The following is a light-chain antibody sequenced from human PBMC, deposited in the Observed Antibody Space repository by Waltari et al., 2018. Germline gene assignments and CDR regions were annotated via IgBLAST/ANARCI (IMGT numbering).Light chain of an antibody. Sequence: DIVMTQSPDSLAVSLGERATINCKSSRSVFYSPNNKNYLSWYQQKPGQPPKLLIYWASTRESGVPDRFSGGGSGTDFTLTISSLQAEDVALYYCQQFYGSPFTFGGGTKVEIK. J-gene: IGKJ4*01. CDR2: WAS. CDR1: RSVFYSPNNKNY. CDR3: QQFYGSPFT. V-gene: IGKV4-1*01.